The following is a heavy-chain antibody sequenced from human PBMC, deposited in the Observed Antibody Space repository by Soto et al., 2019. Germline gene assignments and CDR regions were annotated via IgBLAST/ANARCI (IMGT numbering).Heavy chain of an antibody. CDR3: TTDLRGLRFLEWLL. V-gene: IGHV3-48*03. Sequence: GGSLRLSCAASGFSLSVYEMNWVRQAPGKGLEWLAYVSTSGSLKNYADSVKGRFTISRDNTKNAVYLQMNSLKTEDTAVYYCTTDLRGLRFLEWLLWGQGTLVTVSS. CDR2: VSTSGSLK. CDR1: GFSLSVYE. D-gene: IGHD3-3*01. J-gene: IGHJ4*02.